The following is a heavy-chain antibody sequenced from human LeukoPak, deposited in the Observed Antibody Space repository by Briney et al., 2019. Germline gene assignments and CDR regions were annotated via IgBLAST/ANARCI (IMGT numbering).Heavy chain of an antibody. J-gene: IGHJ1*01. CDR3: ATFLAVIAARDSLYFQH. CDR1: GFPFSTYA. CDR2: VSGSGGVT. V-gene: IGHV3-23*01. Sequence: GSLRLSCVASGFPFSTYAMLWVRQAPGKGLEWVSGVSGSGGVTYYADSVKGRFTISRDNSKNTLHLQMNSLRAEDTAVYYCATFLAVIAARDSLYFQHWGQGTLVSVSS. D-gene: IGHD6-6*01.